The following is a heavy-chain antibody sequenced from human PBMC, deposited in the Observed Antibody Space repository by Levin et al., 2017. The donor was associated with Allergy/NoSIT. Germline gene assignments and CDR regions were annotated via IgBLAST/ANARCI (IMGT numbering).Heavy chain of an antibody. J-gene: IGHJ4*02. D-gene: IGHD6-19*01. Sequence: SETLSLTCAISGDSVSSNSATWNWIRQSPSRGLEWLGRTYYRSKWYNDYAVSVRSRITINPDTSKNQFSLQLSSVTPDDMAVYYCASALAGRPDYWGQGTLVTVSS. CDR1: GDSVSSNSAT. CDR3: ASALAGRPDY. V-gene: IGHV6-1*01. CDR2: TYYRSKWYN.